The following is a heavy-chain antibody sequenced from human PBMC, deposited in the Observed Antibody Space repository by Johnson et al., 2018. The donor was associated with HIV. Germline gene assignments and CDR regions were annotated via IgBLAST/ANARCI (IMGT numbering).Heavy chain of an antibody. CDR1: GFTFSNAW. D-gene: IGHD3-10*01. J-gene: IGHJ3*02. Sequence: QEKLVESGGGLVQPGGSLRLSCAASGFTFSNAWMSWVRQAPGKGLEWISDIHTSGTTVHYSDSVKGRFAISRDNAKNSLNLQMSSLRAEDTAVYFCAKFEGFITVNRVVGDAFDIWGQGTMVSVSS. V-gene: IGHV3-11*04. CDR3: AKFEGFITVNRVVGDAFDI. CDR2: IHTSGTTV.